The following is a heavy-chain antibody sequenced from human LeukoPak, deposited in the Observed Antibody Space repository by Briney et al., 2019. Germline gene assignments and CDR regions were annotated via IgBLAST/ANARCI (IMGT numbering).Heavy chain of an antibody. CDR3: AKAPQDYGDYNWFDP. CDR1: GFIFSNYA. D-gene: IGHD4-17*01. V-gene: IGHV3-23*01. CDR2: ISGSGGTT. J-gene: IGHJ5*02. Sequence: GGSLRLSCAASGFIFSNYAMTWVRQAPGKGLEWISGISGSGGTTKYADSVMGRFSISRDNSKNTLYVQMNSLRAEDTAVYYCAKAPQDYGDYNWFDPWGQGTLVTVSS.